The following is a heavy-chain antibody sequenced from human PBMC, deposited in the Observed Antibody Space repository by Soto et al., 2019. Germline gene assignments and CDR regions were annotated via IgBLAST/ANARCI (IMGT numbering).Heavy chain of an antibody. J-gene: IGHJ6*02. V-gene: IGHV1-18*01. CDR2: ISAYNGNT. Sequence: GASVKVSCKASGYTFTSYGISWVRQAPGQGLEWMGWISAYNGNTNYAQKLQGRVTMTTDTSTSTAYTELRSLRSDDTAVYYCARDSPYPLITMVHEGYYGMDVWGQGTTVTVSS. D-gene: IGHD3-10*01. CDR1: GYTFTSYG. CDR3: ARDSPYPLITMVHEGYYGMDV.